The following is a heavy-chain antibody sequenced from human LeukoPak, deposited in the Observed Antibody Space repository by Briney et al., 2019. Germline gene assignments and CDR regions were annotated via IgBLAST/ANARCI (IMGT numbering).Heavy chain of an antibody. D-gene: IGHD3-9*01. Sequence: GASVKVSCKASGYTFTSYYMHWVRQAPGQGLEWMRITNPSGGSTSYAQKFQGRVTMTRDTSTSTVYMELSSLRSEDTAVYYCARPRPPYYDILTGYYYDYYGMDVWGQGTTVTVSS. V-gene: IGHV1-46*01. CDR2: TNPSGGST. CDR1: GYTFTSYY. CDR3: ARPRPPYYDILTGYYYDYYGMDV. J-gene: IGHJ6*02.